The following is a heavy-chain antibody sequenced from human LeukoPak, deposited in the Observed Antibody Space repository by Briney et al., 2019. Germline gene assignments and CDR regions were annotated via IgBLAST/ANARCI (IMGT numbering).Heavy chain of an antibody. CDR1: GFTFSDYY. CDR3: AKNPWEPLHDG. V-gene: IGHV3-11*04. CDR2: ISSSGSTI. J-gene: IGHJ4*02. D-gene: IGHD1-26*01. Sequence: GGSLRLSCAASGFTFSDYYMSWIRQAPGKGLEWVSYISSSGSTIYYADSVKGRFTISRDNSKNTLYLQMNSLRVEDTAVYYCAKNPWEPLHDGWGQGTLVTVSS.